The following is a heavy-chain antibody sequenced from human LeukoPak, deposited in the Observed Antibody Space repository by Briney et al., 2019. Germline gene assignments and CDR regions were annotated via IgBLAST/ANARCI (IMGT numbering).Heavy chain of an antibody. CDR1: GFTFSDYT. Sequence: GGSLRLSCAASGFTFSDYTINWVRQAPGKGLEWVSSISSSTSYIYYADSVKGRFTISRDNAKNSLYLQMNSLRAEDTALYYCAKNGYSSGWYDAFDIWGQGTMVTVSS. CDR2: ISSSTSYI. J-gene: IGHJ3*02. V-gene: IGHV3-21*04. D-gene: IGHD6-19*01. CDR3: AKNGYSSGWYDAFDI.